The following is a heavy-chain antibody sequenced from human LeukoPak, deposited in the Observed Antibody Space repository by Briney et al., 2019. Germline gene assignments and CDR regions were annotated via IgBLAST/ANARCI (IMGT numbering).Heavy chain of an antibody. J-gene: IGHJ4*02. D-gene: IGHD2-2*03. Sequence: GGSLRLSCAASGFTFSSYAMSWVRQAPGKGLEWVSAISGSGGSSTYYADSVKGRFTISRDNSKNTLYLQMNSLRDEDTAVYYCAKDSHWILFDDWGQETLVTVSS. CDR1: GFTFSSYA. V-gene: IGHV3-23*01. CDR2: ISGSGGSST. CDR3: AKDSHWILFDD.